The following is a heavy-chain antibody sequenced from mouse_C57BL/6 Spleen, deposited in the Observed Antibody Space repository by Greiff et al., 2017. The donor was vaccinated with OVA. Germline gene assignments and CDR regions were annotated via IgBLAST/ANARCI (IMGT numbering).Heavy chain of an antibody. J-gene: IGHJ4*01. CDR2: ISYDGSN. D-gene: IGHD2-4*01. CDR3: ARHYDYDEGVSLYYAMDY. Sequence: EVQLQESGPGLVKPSQSLSLTCSVTGYSITSGYYWNWIRQFPGNKLEWMGYISYDGSNNYNPSLKNRISITRDTSKNQFFLKLNSVTTEDTATYYCARHYDYDEGVSLYYAMDYWGQGTSVTVSS. V-gene: IGHV3-6*01. CDR1: GYSITSGYY.